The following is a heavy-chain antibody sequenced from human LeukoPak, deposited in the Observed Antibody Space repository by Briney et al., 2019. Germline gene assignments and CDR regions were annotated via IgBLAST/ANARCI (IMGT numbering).Heavy chain of an antibody. Sequence: GGSLGLSCSASGFTFSRYAMHWVRQAPGKGLEYVSAISSNGGSTYYADSVKGRFTISRDNSKNTLYLQMSSLRAEDTAVYYCVKDGGYSGYETFGYWGQGTLVTVSS. J-gene: IGHJ4*02. CDR3: VKDGGYSGYETFGY. V-gene: IGHV3-64D*06. D-gene: IGHD5-12*01. CDR2: ISSNGGST. CDR1: GFTFSRYA.